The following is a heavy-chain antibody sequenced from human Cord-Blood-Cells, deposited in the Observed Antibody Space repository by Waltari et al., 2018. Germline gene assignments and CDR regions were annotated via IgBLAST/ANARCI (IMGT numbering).Heavy chain of an antibody. Sequence: QVQLHESGPGLVKPSETLSLTCTVSGGSISSYYWSWIRQPPGKGLEWIGYIYYSGSTNYNPSLKSRVTISVDTSKNQFSLKLSSVTAADTAVYYCAGWFRELFDYWGQGTLVTVSS. D-gene: IGHD3-10*01. CDR1: GGSISSYY. CDR3: AGWFRELFDY. J-gene: IGHJ4*02. V-gene: IGHV4-59*08. CDR2: IYYSGST.